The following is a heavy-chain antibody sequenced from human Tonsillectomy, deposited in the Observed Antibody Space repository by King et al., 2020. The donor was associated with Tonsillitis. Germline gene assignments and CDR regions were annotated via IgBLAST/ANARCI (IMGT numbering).Heavy chain of an antibody. CDR2: VSLNSGIL. D-gene: IGHD6-19*01. CDR1: RFTFDDYD. J-gene: IGHJ3*01. CDR3: AKDYHSSGWEDAFDV. V-gene: IGHV3-9*01. Sequence: VQLVESGGGLVQPGRSLRLSCASSRFTFDDYDMHWVRQAPGKGLEWVSGVSLNSGILAYADSVKGRFTISRDNAKNSLYLQMNRLRAEDTALYYCAKDYHSSGWEDAFDVWGQGTMVIVSS.